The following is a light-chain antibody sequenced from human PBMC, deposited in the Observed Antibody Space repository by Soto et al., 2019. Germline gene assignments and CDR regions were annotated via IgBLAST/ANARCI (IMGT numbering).Light chain of an antibody. Sequence: DIQMTQSPSTLSASVGDRVTITCRASQYINNYLAWYQQRPGVPPKLLIYDASSVESGVPSRFSGSGSGTEFTLTISSLQPDDFATYYCQQYNNYFRTFGQETKV. V-gene: IGKV1-5*01. CDR2: DAS. J-gene: IGKJ1*01. CDR3: QQYNNYFRT. CDR1: QYINNY.